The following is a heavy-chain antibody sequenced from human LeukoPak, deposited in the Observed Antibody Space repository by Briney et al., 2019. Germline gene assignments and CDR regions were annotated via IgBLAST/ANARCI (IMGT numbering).Heavy chain of an antibody. J-gene: IGHJ4*02. Sequence: GASVKVSCKASGYTFTSYYMHWVRQAPGQGLEWMGWINPNSGGKNYAQKFQGRVTMTRDTSINTAYMELSRLRSDDTAVYYCARDHSQYCSSTSCYQGYWGQGTLVTVSS. CDR1: GYTFTSYY. CDR3: ARDHSQYCSSTSCYQGY. CDR2: INPNSGGK. D-gene: IGHD2-2*01. V-gene: IGHV1-2*02.